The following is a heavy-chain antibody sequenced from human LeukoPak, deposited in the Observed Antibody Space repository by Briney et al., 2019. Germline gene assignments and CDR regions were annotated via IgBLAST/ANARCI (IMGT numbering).Heavy chain of an antibody. V-gene: IGHV3-23*01. CDR2: ISGSGGST. Sequence: GGSLRLSCAASGFTFSSYAMSWVRQAPGKGLEWVSTISGSGGSTYYADSVEGRFTISRDNSKNTLYLQMNSLRAEDTAVYYCPKVHAGYSSGWLDYWGQGTLVTVSS. CDR3: PKVHAGYSSGWLDY. J-gene: IGHJ4*02. CDR1: GFTFSSYA. D-gene: IGHD6-19*01.